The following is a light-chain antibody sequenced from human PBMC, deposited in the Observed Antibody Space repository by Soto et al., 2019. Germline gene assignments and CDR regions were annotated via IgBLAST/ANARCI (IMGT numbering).Light chain of an antibody. V-gene: IGKV1-5*01. Sequence: DIQMTQSPSTLSASVGDRVAITCRVSQSISQWVAWYQQKPGRAPELLIYDASKLKSGVPSRFSGSGSGTEFSLTITSLQPDDSAMYYCQQYNGYSWTFGRGTKVEIK. CDR3: QQYNGYSWT. J-gene: IGKJ1*01. CDR2: DAS. CDR1: QSISQW.